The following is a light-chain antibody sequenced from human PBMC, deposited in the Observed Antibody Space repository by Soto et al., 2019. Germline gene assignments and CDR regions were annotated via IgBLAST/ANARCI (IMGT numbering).Light chain of an antibody. CDR2: DAS. Sequence: EIVLTQSPATLSLYPGERATLSCRASQSVSSYLAWYQQKPGQAPRLLIYDASNRATGIPARFSGSGSGTDFTLTISSLEPEDFAVYYCQQRSNWPPITFGQGTRLEFK. J-gene: IGKJ5*01. CDR1: QSVSSY. V-gene: IGKV3-11*01. CDR3: QQRSNWPPIT.